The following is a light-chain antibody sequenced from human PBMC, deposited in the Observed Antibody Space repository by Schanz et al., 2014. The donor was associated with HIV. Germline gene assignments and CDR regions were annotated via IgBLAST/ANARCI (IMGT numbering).Light chain of an antibody. J-gene: IGKJ4*01. V-gene: IGKV3-15*01. Sequence: EIVMTQSPATLSLSPGERATVSCRASQSVSSNLAWYQQKLGQAPRLLIYGASTRATGIPARFSGSGSGTEFTLTISRLEPEDFAVYYCQQSGDWPALTFGGGTKVEMK. CDR2: GAS. CDR3: QQSGDWPALT. CDR1: QSVSSN.